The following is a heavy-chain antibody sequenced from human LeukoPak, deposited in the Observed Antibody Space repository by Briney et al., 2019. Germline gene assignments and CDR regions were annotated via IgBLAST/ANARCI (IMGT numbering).Heavy chain of an antibody. V-gene: IGHV3-21*01. CDR3: AKDARTYCGGDCYPFDY. Sequence: GGSLRLSCAASGFTFSSYTMKWVRQAPGKGLEWVSSISGSSSYIYYADSVKGRFTISRDNSKNTLYLQMNSLRAEDTAVYYCAKDARTYCGGDCYPFDYWGQGTLVTVSS. CDR1: GFTFSSYT. D-gene: IGHD2-21*02. J-gene: IGHJ4*02. CDR2: ISGSSSYI.